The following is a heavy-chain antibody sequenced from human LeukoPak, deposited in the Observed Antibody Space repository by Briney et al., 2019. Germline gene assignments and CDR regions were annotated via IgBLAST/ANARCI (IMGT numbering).Heavy chain of an antibody. D-gene: IGHD3-3*01. CDR2: ISYDGSNK. Sequence: GGSQRLSCAASGFTFSGYGIHWVRQAPGKGLEWVAVISYDGSNKYYADSVKGRCTISRDNSKNTLSLQMNSLRAEDTAVYYCARDLDFSVKGIDSWGQGTLVTVSS. CDR3: ARDLDFSVKGIDS. J-gene: IGHJ4*02. CDR1: GFTFSGYG. V-gene: IGHV3-33*01.